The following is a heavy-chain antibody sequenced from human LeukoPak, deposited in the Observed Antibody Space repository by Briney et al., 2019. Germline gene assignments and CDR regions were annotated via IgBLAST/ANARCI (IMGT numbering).Heavy chain of an antibody. CDR1: GGSFSGYY. CDR3: ARRADAKLHYFDY. Sequence: SETLSVTCAVYGGSFSGYYWSWIRQPPGKGLEWIGYIYYSGSTNYNPSLKSRVTISVDTSKNQFSLKLSSVTAADTAVYYCARRADAKLHYFDYWGQGTLVTVSS. D-gene: IGHD2-15*01. V-gene: IGHV4-59*08. J-gene: IGHJ4*02. CDR2: IYYSGST.